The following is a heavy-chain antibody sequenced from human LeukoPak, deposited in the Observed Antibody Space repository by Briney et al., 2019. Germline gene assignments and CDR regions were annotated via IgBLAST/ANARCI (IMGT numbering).Heavy chain of an antibody. CDR3: ARAPLVLQYRWWFDP. D-gene: IGHD5-24*01. CDR1: GFTFSRYE. J-gene: IGHJ5*02. V-gene: IGHV3-48*03. CDR2: ISGSGDTI. Sequence: GGSLRLSCAASGFTFSRYEMNWVRQAPGKGLEWISYISGSGDTIYYADSVNGRFTISTDNAKNSLYLQMNSLRAEDTAVYHCARAPLVLQYRWWFDPWGQGTLVIVSS.